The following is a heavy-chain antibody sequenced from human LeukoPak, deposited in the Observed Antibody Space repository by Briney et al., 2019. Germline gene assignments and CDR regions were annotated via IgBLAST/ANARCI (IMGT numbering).Heavy chain of an antibody. CDR3: AKGSVLEGYGDPLYMDV. CDR2: ISWDGGST. Sequence: PGGSLRLSCAASGFTFSSYGMHWVRQAPGKGLEWVSLISWDGGSTYYADSVKGRFTISRDNSKNSLYLQMNSLRAEDTALYYCAKGSVLEGYGDPLYMDVWGKGTTVTVSS. CDR1: GFTFSSYG. J-gene: IGHJ6*03. V-gene: IGHV3-43D*03. D-gene: IGHD4-17*01.